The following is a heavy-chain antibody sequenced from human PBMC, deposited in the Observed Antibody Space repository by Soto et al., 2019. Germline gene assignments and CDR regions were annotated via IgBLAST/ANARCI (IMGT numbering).Heavy chain of an antibody. CDR2: IYYSGST. CDR3: ARGRDGYSGQNFDY. V-gene: IGHV4-39*07. CDR1: GGSISSSSYY. J-gene: IGHJ4*02. D-gene: IGHD5-12*01. Sequence: SETLSLTCTVSGGSISSSSYYWGWIRQPPGKGLEWIGCIYYSGSTNYNPSLKSRVTISVDTTKNQFSLKLSSVTAADTAFYYCARGRDGYSGQNFDYGGQGTLVTVSS.